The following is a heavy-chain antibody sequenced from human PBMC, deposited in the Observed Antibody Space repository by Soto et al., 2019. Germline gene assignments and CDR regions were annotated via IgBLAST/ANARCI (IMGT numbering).Heavy chain of an antibody. CDR3: ARDRTGTFDY. V-gene: IGHV4-31*03. CDR1: GGSISSGGYY. CDR2: IYYSGST. D-gene: IGHD1-7*01. J-gene: IGHJ4*02. Sequence: PSETLSLTCTVSGGSISSGGYYWSWIRQHPGKGLEWIGYIYYSGSTYYNPSLKSRVTISVDTSKNQFSLKLSSVTAADTAVYYCARDRTGTFDYWGQGTLLTVSS.